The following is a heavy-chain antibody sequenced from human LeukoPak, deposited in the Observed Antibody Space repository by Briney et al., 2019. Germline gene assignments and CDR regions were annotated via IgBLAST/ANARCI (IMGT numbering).Heavy chain of an antibody. CDR3: ARDVATTGWYTFDY. CDR1: GDNLSSSKGA. V-gene: IGHV6-1*01. Sequence: SQTLSVTCAVSGDNLSSSKGAWDGRRQSRARGLEWLGRTYYRTKSYPEYAGYVKGRITISPHTSNNQFSLHLSSVTPEDTAVYYCARDVATTGWYTFDYWGQGTLVTVSA. D-gene: IGHD6-19*01. J-gene: IGHJ4*02. CDR2: TYYRTKSYP.